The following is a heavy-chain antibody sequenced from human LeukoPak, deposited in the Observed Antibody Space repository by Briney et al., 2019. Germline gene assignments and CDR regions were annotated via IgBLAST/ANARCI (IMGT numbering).Heavy chain of an antibody. CDR3: ASEGNYDSSGYSRYNYYYMDV. CDR2: IIPAFGTA. CDR1: GGTFSRYS. V-gene: IGHV1-69*05. J-gene: IGHJ6*03. Sequence: SVKVSCKGSGGTFSRYSISWVRQAPGQGLGWMGGIIPAFGTAHYAQKFQGRVTFTTDESTTTAYMELRSLRSEDTAVYYCASEGNYDSSGYSRYNYYYMDVWGKGTAVTVSS. D-gene: IGHD3-22*01.